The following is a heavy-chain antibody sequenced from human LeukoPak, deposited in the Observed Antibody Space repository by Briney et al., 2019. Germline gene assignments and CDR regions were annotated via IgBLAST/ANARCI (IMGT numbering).Heavy chain of an antibody. J-gene: IGHJ4*02. D-gene: IGHD3-22*01. V-gene: IGHV3-20*04. Sequence: GGSLRLSCAASGFTFSTYWMHWVRQAPGKGLEWVSGINWNGGSTGYADSVKGRFTISRDNAKNSLYLQMNSLRAEDTALYYCARSRHSYDSSGFPHYWGQGALVTVSS. CDR2: INWNGGST. CDR3: ARSRHSYDSSGFPHY. CDR1: GFTFSTYW.